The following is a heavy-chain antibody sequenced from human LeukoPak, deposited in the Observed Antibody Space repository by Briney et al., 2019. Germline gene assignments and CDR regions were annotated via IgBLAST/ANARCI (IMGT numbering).Heavy chain of an antibody. V-gene: IGHV1-24*01. Sequence: ASVKVSCKVSGYTLTELSMHWVRQAPGKGLEWMGGFDPEDGETIYAQKFQGRVTMTEDTSTDTAYMELSSLRSEETAVYFCAREGEKKQWLENEFDYWGQGTLVTVSS. CDR1: GYTLTELS. J-gene: IGHJ4*02. CDR2: FDPEDGET. CDR3: AREGEKKQWLENEFDY. D-gene: IGHD6-19*01.